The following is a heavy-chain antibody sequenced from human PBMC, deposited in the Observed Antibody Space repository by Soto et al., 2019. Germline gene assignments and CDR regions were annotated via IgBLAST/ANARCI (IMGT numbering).Heavy chain of an antibody. CDR1: GGSIRSSSYY. J-gene: IGHJ5*02. V-gene: IGHV4-39*02. Sequence: PSETLSLTCTVSGGSIRSSSYYWGWIRQPPGKGLEWIGSIYYSGSTYYNPSLKSRVTISVDTSKNQFSLKLSSVTAADTAVYYCAREEGGYCSGGSCFRPRNWFDPWGQGTLVTVSS. CDR3: AREEGGYCSGGSCFRPRNWFDP. D-gene: IGHD2-15*01. CDR2: IYYSGST.